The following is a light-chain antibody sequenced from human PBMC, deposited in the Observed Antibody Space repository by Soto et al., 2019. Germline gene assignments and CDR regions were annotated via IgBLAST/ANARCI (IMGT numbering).Light chain of an antibody. J-gene: IGKJ2*01. CDR1: QGIRNN. CDR2: AAS. V-gene: IGKV1-9*01. CDR3: KQLNSFPLYT. Sequence: QLTQSPSSLSASVGDRVTITCRASQGIRNNLAWYQQKPGKAPKLLMYAASTLHSGVPSRFSGSVSGTDFTLTISSLQPEDFATYYCKQLNSFPLYTFGQGTKLEIK.